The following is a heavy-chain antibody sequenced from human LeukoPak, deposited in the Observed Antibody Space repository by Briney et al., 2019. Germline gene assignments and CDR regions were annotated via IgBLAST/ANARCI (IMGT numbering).Heavy chain of an antibody. J-gene: IGHJ4*02. Sequence: GGSLRLSCAASGFTFSSYSMHWVRQAPGKGLVWVSRIHSDGINTVYADSVKGRFTISRDNAKNMLYLQMHSLRVEDTALYYCATGLVSAYEYWGQGTPVTVPS. CDR2: IHSDGINT. D-gene: IGHD2-21*01. V-gene: IGHV3-74*01. CDR1: GFTFSSYS. CDR3: ATGLVSAYEY.